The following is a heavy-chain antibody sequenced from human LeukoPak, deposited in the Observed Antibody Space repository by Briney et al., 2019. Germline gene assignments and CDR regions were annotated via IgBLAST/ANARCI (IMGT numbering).Heavy chain of an antibody. CDR3: ATDLGYCTGGTCYPNWFDP. CDR2: ISAYNGNT. Sequence: ASVKVSCKASGYTFTSYGISWVRQAPGQGLEWMGWISAYNGNTNYAQKLQGRVTMTTDTSTSTAYMELRSLRSEDTAVYYCATDLGYCTGGTCYPNWFDPWGQGTLVTVSS. V-gene: IGHV1-18*01. J-gene: IGHJ5*02. CDR1: GYTFTSYG. D-gene: IGHD2-15*01.